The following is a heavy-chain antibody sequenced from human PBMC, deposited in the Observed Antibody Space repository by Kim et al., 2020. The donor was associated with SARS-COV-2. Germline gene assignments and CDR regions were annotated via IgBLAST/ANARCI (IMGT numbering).Heavy chain of an antibody. V-gene: IGHV6-1*01. J-gene: IGHJ4*02. CDR3: ARDGVSYSSLDY. Sequence: DYAVSVKSRITINPDTSKNQFSLQLNSVTPEDTAVYYCARDGVSYSSLDYWGQGTLVTVSS. D-gene: IGHD6-13*01.